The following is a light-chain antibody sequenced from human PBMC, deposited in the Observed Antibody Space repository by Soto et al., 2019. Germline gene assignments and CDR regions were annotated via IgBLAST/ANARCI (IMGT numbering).Light chain of an antibody. CDR3: AVWDDGLL. Sequence: QAVVTQPASASGTPGQRVTISCSGRSSNIGTKPVNWYQQIPGTAPKLLIYSNDQRPSGVPDRFSGSKSGTSASLAISGLQSEDEAHYYCAVWDDGLLFGGGTKLTVL. CDR2: SND. V-gene: IGLV1-44*01. CDR1: SSNIGTKP. J-gene: IGLJ2*01.